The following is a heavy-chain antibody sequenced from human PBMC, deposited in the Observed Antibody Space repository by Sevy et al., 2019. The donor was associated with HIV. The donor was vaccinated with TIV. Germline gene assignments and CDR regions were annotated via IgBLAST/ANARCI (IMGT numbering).Heavy chain of an antibody. J-gene: IGHJ3*01. CDR2: ISGNAGGT. V-gene: IGHV3-23*01. CDR3: ENKLGATARDAFDV. CDR1: GFIFSNYA. Sequence: GGSLRLSCAASGFIFSNYAMSWVRQAPGKGLEWVSTISGNAGGTYYADSVKGRFTISRDNSKNTQYVEMSNVRSEDAAVNDFENKLGATARDAFDVWGQGTMVTVSS. D-gene: IGHD1-26*01.